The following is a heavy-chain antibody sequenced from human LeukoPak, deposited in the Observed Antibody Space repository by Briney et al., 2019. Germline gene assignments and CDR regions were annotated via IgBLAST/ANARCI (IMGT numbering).Heavy chain of an antibody. CDR1: GGSISSSSYY. J-gene: IGHJ4*02. D-gene: IGHD3-10*01. Sequence: SETLSLTCTVSGGSISSSSYYWGWIRQPPGKGLEWIGSIYYSGSTYYNPSLKSRVTISVDTSKNQFSLKLSSVTAADTAVYYCARTLWLGEYFYWGQGTLVTVSS. CDR3: ARTLWLGEYFY. V-gene: IGHV4-39*01. CDR2: IYYSGST.